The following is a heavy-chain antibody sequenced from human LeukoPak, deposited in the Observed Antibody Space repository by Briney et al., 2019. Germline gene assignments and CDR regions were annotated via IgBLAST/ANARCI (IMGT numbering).Heavy chain of an antibody. CDR2: IYTSGST. V-gene: IGHV4-4*07. Sequence: SETLSLTGSVSGASISSYYWSWIRQPAGKGLEWIGRIYTSGSTDYNPSLKSRVTMSVDTSKNQFSLKLSSVTAADTAVYYCARDARGWSGFDYWGQGTLVTVSS. D-gene: IGHD3-3*01. CDR3: ARDARGWSGFDY. J-gene: IGHJ4*02. CDR1: GASISSYY.